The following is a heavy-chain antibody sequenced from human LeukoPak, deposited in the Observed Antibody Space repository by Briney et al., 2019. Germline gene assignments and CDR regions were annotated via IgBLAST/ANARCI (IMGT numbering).Heavy chain of an antibody. Sequence: GGSLRLSCAASGFTFSSYAMHWVRQAPGKGLEYVSAISSNGGSTYYANSVKGRFTISRDNSKNTLYLQMGSLRAEDMAVYYCARAGGRRRDGSSWYRGYYYGMDVWGQGTTVTVSS. D-gene: IGHD6-13*01. CDR3: ARAGGRRRDGSSWYRGYYYGMDV. V-gene: IGHV3-64*01. J-gene: IGHJ6*02. CDR2: ISSNGGST. CDR1: GFTFSSYA.